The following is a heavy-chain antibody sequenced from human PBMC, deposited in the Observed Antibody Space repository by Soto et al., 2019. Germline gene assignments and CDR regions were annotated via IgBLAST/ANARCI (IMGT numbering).Heavy chain of an antibody. CDR2: IIPIFGTA. V-gene: IGHV1-69*01. D-gene: IGHD3-3*01. Sequence: QVQLVQSGAEVKKPGSSVKVSCKASGGTFSSYAISWVRQAPGQGLEWMGGIIPIFGTANYAQKFQGRVTITADESTSTPYGELRSLRWEDPAVYSWASPTYYVFWGVFSVHSYYYYGMAVWGQGTTVTVS. CDR3: ASPTYYVFWGVFSVHSYYYYGMAV. J-gene: IGHJ6*02. CDR1: GGTFSSYA.